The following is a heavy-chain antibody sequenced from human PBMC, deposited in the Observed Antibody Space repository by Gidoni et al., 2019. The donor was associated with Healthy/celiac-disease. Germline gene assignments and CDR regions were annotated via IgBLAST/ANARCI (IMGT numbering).Heavy chain of an antibody. V-gene: IGHV4-61*02. J-gene: IGHJ4*02. D-gene: IGHD4-4*01. Sequence: QVQRQERGPRLVKPSQTLYITCTVSGGSISSGSYYWSWIRQPAGKGLEWIGRIYTSGSTTYNPSLKSRVTISVDTSNNQFSLKLSSVTAADTAVYYCARDYSNYGGVNYWGQGTLVTVSS. CDR2: IYTSGST. CDR3: ARDYSNYGGVNY. CDR1: GGSISSGSYY.